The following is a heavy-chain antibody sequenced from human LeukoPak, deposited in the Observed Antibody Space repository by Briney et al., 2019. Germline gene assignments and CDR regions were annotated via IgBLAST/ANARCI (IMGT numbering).Heavy chain of an antibody. Sequence: PSETLSLTCTVSGGSISSSSYYWGWIRQPPGKGLEWIGSIYYSGSTYYNPSLKSRVTISVDTSKNQFSLKLSSVTAADTAVYYCARGPTTIFGVVIMSMDVWGQGTTVTVSS. CDR1: GGSISSSSYY. CDR3: ARGPTTIFGVVIMSMDV. D-gene: IGHD3-3*01. J-gene: IGHJ6*02. CDR2: IYYSGST. V-gene: IGHV4-39*07.